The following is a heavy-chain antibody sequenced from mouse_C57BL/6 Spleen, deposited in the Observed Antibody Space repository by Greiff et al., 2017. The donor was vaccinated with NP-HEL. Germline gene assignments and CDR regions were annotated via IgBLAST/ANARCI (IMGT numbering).Heavy chain of an antibody. D-gene: IGHD1-1*01. CDR2: ISYDGSN. CDR1: GYSITSGYY. V-gene: IGHV3-6*01. J-gene: IGHJ2*01. Sequence: DVKLVESGPGLVKPSQSLSLTCSVTGYSITSGYYWNWIRQFPGNKLEWMGYISYDGSNNYNPSLKNRISITRDTSKNQFFLKLNSVTTEDTATYYCARDKANLDYWGQGTTLTVSS. CDR3: ARDKANLDY.